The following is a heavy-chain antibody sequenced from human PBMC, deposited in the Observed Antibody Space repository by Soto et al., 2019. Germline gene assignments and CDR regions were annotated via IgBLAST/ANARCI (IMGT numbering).Heavy chain of an antibody. J-gene: IGHJ5*02. CDR2: IYPGDSDT. V-gene: IGHV5-51*01. D-gene: IGHD2-15*01. CDR1: GYSFTSYW. Sequence: GESLKISCNGSGYSFTSYWIGWVRQMPGKGLEWMGIIYPGDSDTRYSPSFQGQVTISADKSISTAYLQWSSLKASDTAMYYCARLEYSGGSGNWFDPWGQGTLVTVSS. CDR3: ARLEYSGGSGNWFDP.